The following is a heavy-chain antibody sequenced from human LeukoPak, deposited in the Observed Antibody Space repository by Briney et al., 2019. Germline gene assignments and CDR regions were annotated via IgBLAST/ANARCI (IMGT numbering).Heavy chain of an antibody. CDR2: MNPNSGNT. D-gene: IGHD4-17*01. CDR1: GYTFTSYD. V-gene: IGHV1-8*01. J-gene: IGHJ5*02. CDR3: ARDQAVSTGGWFDP. Sequence: ASVKVSCKASGYTFTSYDINWVRQATGQGLEWMGWMNPNSGNTGYAQKFQGRVTMTRNTSISTAYMELSSLRSEDTAVYYCARDQAVSTGGWFDPWGQGTLVTVSS.